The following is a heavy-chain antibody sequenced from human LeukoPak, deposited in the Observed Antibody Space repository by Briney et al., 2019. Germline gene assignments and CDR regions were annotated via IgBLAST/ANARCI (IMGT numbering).Heavy chain of an antibody. J-gene: IGHJ4*02. D-gene: IGHD2-2*01. V-gene: IGHV1-2*04. CDR1: GYTFTGYY. CDR3: ARERAPQGYCSSTSCYHFDY. CDR2: INPNSGGT. Sequence: GASVRVSCKASGYTFTGYYVHWVGQAHGQGLEWMGWINPNSGGTNYAQKFQGWVTMTRDTSISTAYMELSRLRSDDTAVYYCARERAPQGYCSSTSCYHFDYWGQGSLVTVSS.